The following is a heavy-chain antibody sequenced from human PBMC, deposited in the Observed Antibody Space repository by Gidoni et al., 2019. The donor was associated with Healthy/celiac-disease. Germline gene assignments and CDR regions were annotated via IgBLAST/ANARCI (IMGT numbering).Heavy chain of an antibody. J-gene: IGHJ5*02. D-gene: IGHD1-7*01. CDR3: ASGVRELTLNWFDP. CDR1: GLSVGSYA. CDR2: ISYDGSNT. Sequence: QVQPVEYGGGVVEPGRSLRRACAAAGLSVGSYAMHWVRQAPGKGLELLAVISYDGSNTSYADSVKGRFTISRDNSKNTLYLHMNSLRAEDTAVYYCASGVRELTLNWFDPWGQGTLVTVSS. V-gene: IGHV3-30-3*01.